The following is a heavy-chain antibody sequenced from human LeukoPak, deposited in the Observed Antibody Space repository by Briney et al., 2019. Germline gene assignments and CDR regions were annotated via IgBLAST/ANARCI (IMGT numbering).Heavy chain of an antibody. D-gene: IGHD3-22*01. CDR2: ISYDGSNK. CDR1: GFTFSSYA. J-gene: IGHJ4*02. CDR3: ARDYDSSGYSDY. Sequence: GGSLRLSCAASGFTFSSYAMHWVRQAPGKGLEWVAVISYDGSNKYYADSVKGRFTISRDNSKNTLYLQMNSLRVEDTAVYYCARDYDSSGYSDYWGQGTLVTVSS. V-gene: IGHV3-30-3*01.